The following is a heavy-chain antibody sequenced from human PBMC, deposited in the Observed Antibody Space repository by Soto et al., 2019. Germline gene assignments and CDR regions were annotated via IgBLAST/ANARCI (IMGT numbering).Heavy chain of an antibody. V-gene: IGHV4-4*02. CDR2: IYHSGST. D-gene: IGHD2-2*02. CDR3: ARGGIVVVPAAILHYPMDV. CDR1: GGSISSSNW. J-gene: IGHJ6*02. Sequence: SETLSLTCAVSGGSISSSNWWSWVRQPPGKGLEWIGEIYHSGSTNYNPSLKSRVTISVDKSKNQFSLKLSSVTAADTAVYYCARGGIVVVPAAILHYPMDVWGQGTTVTVSS.